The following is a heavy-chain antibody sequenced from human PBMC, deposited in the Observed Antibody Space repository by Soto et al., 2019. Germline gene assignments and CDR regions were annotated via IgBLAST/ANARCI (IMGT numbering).Heavy chain of an antibody. CDR1: GDTFSNLD. CDR2: MRANSGDS. V-gene: IGHV1-8*01. Sequence: QVQLVQSGAEVQKPGASVKVSCKASGDTFSNLDFNWVRQAPGQGLEWVGWMRANSGDSGRAQKSQXRATRTRDTPRSPAYMEWSSLTSEDTAVYYGVRYTLARGFEIWGQGTRVTVSS. D-gene: IGHD2-2*02. J-gene: IGHJ3*02. CDR3: VRYTLARGFEI.